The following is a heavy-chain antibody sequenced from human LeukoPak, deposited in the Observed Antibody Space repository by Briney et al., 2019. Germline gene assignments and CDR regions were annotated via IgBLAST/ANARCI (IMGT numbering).Heavy chain of an antibody. Sequence: ASVKVSCKASGYTFTSYYMHWVRQAPGQGLEWMGIINPSGGSTSYAQKFQGRVTMTRDTSTSTVYMELSSLRSEDTAVYYCARVRTIFGVGNWFDPWGQGTLVTVSS. CDR1: GYTFTSYY. CDR3: ARVRTIFGVGNWFDP. V-gene: IGHV1-46*01. D-gene: IGHD3-3*01. CDR2: INPSGGST. J-gene: IGHJ5*02.